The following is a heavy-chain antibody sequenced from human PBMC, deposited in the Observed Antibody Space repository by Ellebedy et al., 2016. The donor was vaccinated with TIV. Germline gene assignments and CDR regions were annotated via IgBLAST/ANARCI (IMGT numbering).Heavy chain of an antibody. CDR1: GYTFKNYG. J-gene: IGHJ4*02. V-gene: IGHV1-18*01. D-gene: IGHD5-24*01. Sequence: ASVKVSCKASGYTFKNYGITWVRQVHGQGLEWMGWSSVYNVNTNNAQKLRGRVTMTTDTSTNTAYMELRSLRSDDTAVYFCARVASPREMATSHFDYWGQGTLVTVSS. CDR2: SSVYNVNT. CDR3: ARVASPREMATSHFDY.